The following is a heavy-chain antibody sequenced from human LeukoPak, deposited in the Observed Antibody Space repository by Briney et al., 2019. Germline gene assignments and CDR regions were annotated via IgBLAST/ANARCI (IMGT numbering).Heavy chain of an antibody. D-gene: IGHD5-24*01. CDR2: IYYSGST. CDR3: ARDDKWLQLAFDI. V-gene: IGHV4-59*01. CDR1: GGSISSYY. J-gene: IGHJ3*02. Sequence: SETLSLTCTVSGGSISSYYWSWIRQPPGKGLEWIGYIYYSGSTNYNPSLKSRVTISVDTSKNQFSLKLSSVTAADTAVYHCARDDKWLQLAFDIWGQGTMVTVSS.